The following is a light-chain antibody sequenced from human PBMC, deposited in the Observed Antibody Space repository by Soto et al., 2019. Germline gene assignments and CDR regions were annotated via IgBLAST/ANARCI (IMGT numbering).Light chain of an antibody. CDR2: GAS. Sequence: EIVLTQSPGTLSLSPGERATLSCRASQSVSSTYLAWYQQKPGQAPRLLIYGASSRATGIPDRFSGSWSGTDFTLTISRLEPEDFAVYSCQQYGSSPLTFGGGTKVEIK. CDR3: QQYGSSPLT. J-gene: IGKJ4*01. CDR1: QSVSSTY. V-gene: IGKV3-20*01.